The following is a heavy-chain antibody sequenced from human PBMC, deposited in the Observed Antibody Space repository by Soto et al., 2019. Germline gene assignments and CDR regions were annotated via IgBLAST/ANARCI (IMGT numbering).Heavy chain of an antibody. CDR2: IKSKTDGGTT. D-gene: IGHD6-19*01. J-gene: IGHJ3*02. Sequence: GGSLRLSCAASGFTFSNAWMSWVRQAPGKGLEWVGRIKSKTDGGTTDYAAPVKGRFTISRDDSKNTLYLQMNSLKTEDTAVYSCTTDIIAVAAFDIWGQGTMVTVSS. V-gene: IGHV3-15*01. CDR1: GFTFSNAW. CDR3: TTDIIAVAAFDI.